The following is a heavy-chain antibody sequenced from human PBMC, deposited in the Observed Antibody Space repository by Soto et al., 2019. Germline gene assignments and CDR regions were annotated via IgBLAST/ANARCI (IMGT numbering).Heavy chain of an antibody. CDR1: GYTFSSYG. J-gene: IGHJ4*02. D-gene: IGHD1-26*01. CDR2: ISAYNGNT. Sequence: QVQLVQSGAEVKKPGASVKVSCKASGYTFSSYGISWVRQAPGQGLVWMGWISAYNGNTKYAQKLQGRVTITTDTSTSTAYMELRSLRSDATAVYYCAGREVGTTLDFDYWGQGTLVTVSS. V-gene: IGHV1-18*01. CDR3: AGREVGTTLDFDY.